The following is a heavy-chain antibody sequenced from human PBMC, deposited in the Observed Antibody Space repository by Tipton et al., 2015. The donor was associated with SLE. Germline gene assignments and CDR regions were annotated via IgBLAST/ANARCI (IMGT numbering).Heavy chain of an antibody. Sequence: TLSLTCDVNGGSFSGYYWSWFLQPPGKGLEWIGEVNHIGTIYYNASHKSRVTISIDTSKNQFSLKLSSVTAADTAVYYCARTSTYYDFWSGSYYYYYYMDVWGKGTTVTVSS. D-gene: IGHD3-3*01. CDR3: ARTSTYYDFWSGSYYYYYYMDV. J-gene: IGHJ6*03. CDR1: GGSFSGYY. CDR2: VNHIGTI. V-gene: IGHV4-34*01.